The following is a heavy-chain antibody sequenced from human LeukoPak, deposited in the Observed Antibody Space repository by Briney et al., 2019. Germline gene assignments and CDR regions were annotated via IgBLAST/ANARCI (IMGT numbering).Heavy chain of an antibody. CDR1: GYSFTNYW. D-gene: IGHD3-22*01. J-gene: IGHJ2*01. CDR2: IYPADSDT. Sequence: GESLKISCKGSGYSFTNYWIGWVRQMPGKGLEWMGIIYPADSDTRYSPSFQGQVTISADRSISTAYLQWSSLKASDTAMYYCARRSPYYYDSSGYYWYFDLWGRGTLVTVSS. CDR3: ARRSPYYYDSSGYYWYFDL. V-gene: IGHV5-51*01.